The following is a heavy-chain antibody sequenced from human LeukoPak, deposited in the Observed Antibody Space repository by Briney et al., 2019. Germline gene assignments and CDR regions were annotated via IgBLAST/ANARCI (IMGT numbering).Heavy chain of an antibody. CDR3: AKDRSTYYYDSSGFYPDAFDI. V-gene: IGHV3-30*18. CDR2: ISYDGSNK. D-gene: IGHD3-22*01. CDR1: GFTFRSYG. Sequence: PGRSLRLSCAASGFTFRSYGIHWVRQAPGKGLEWVAVISYDGSNKYYADSVKGRFTISRDNPKNTLYLQMNSLGVEDTAVYYCAKDRSTYYYDSSGFYPDAFDIWGQGTMVTVSS. J-gene: IGHJ3*02.